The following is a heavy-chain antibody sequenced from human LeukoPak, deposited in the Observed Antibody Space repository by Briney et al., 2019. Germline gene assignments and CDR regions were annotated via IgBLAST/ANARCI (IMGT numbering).Heavy chain of an antibody. CDR1: GFTFSSYA. J-gene: IGHJ4*02. Sequence: GGSLRLSCAASGFTFSSYAMSWVRQAPGKGLEWVSAISGSGGGTYYADSVKGRFTISRDNSKNTLYLQMSSLRAEDTAVYYCAKASERYSSSWYGYWGQGTLVTVSS. D-gene: IGHD6-13*01. CDR3: AKASERYSSSWYGY. V-gene: IGHV3-23*01. CDR2: ISGSGGGT.